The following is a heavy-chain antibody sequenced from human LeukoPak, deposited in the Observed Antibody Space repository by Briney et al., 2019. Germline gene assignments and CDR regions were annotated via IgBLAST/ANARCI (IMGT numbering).Heavy chain of an antibody. V-gene: IGHV4-39*01. CDR2: MYYSGST. D-gene: IGHD3-22*01. J-gene: IGHJ5*02. CDR1: GGSISSSSYY. Sequence: PSETLSLTCTVSGGSISSSSYYWGWIRQPPGKGLEWIGSMYYSGSTYYNPSLKSRVTISVDTSKNQFSLKLSSVTAADTAVYYCARLGSSGYYDSNWFDPWGQGTLVTVSS. CDR3: ARLGSSGYYDSNWFDP.